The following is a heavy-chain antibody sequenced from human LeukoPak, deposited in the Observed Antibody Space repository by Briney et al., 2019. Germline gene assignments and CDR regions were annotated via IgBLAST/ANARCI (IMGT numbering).Heavy chain of an antibody. CDR3: AGGITDFWGGYYNWVEP. D-gene: IGHD3-3*01. V-gene: IGHV4-31*03. J-gene: IGHJ5*01. CDR2: IYYSGST. CDR1: GGSISSGGYY. Sequence: SQALSLTCTVSGGSISSGGYYWSWIRQHPGKGLEWIGYIYYSGSTYYNPSLKSRVTISVDTSKNQFSLKLSSVAAADTAVYYCAGGITDFWGGYYNWVEPWGQGTPVTGSS.